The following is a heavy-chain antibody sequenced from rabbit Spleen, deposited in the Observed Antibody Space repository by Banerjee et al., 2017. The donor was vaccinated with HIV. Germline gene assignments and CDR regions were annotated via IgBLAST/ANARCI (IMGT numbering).Heavy chain of an antibody. D-gene: IGHD8-1*01. Sequence: QEQLVESGGGLVKPGASLTLTCTASGVSFSNDHYMCWVRQAPGKGLEWIACIDTGSRDFTYYASWAKGRFTISKTSSTTVTLQMTRLTAADTATYFCARDTGSSFSSYGMDLWGQGTLVTVS. J-gene: IGHJ6*01. V-gene: IGHV1S45*01. CDR2: IDTGSRDFT. CDR1: GVSFSNDHY. CDR3: ARDTGSSFSSYGMDL.